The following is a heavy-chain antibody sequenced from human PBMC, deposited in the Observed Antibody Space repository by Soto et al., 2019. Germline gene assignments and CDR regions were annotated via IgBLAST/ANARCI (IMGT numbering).Heavy chain of an antibody. D-gene: IGHD1-26*01. CDR2: IYWDDDK. V-gene: IGHV2-5*02. CDR1: GFSLGTYGVG. CDR3: AHRGGGIVDWYFDL. Sequence: QITLNESGPTLVKPTQTLTLPCTFSGFSLGTYGVGVGWIRQPPGKALEWLALIYWDDDKRYSPSLKSRLTITKDISKRQVFLTLTNMDPVDTATYYCAHRGGGIVDWYFDLWGRGTPVIVSS. J-gene: IGHJ2*01.